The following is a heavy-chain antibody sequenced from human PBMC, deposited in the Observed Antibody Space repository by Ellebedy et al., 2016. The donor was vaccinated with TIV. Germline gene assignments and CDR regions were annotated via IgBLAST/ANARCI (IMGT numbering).Heavy chain of an antibody. J-gene: IGHJ4*02. CDR3: TTDSRATIY. D-gene: IGHD5-12*01. CDR2: IKSNTDGGTT. V-gene: IGHV3-15*01. Sequence: PGGSLRLSCTGSGFTFSSAWMSWVRQAPGKGLEWLGRIKSNTDGGTTDYDAPMRGRFIISRDDSKNTLYLQMNSLKTEDTAVYYCTTDSRATIYWGQGILVTVSS. CDR1: GFTFSSAW.